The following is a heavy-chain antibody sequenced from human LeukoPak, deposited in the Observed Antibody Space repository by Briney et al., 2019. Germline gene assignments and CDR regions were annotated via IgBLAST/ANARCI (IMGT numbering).Heavy chain of an antibody. CDR1: GYTFTTYY. CDR2: ITPNNGRP. CDR3: ARDQIQVWYMVGRFDS. Sequence: ASVKVSCKTSGYTFTTYYIHWIRQAPGQGLEWMAVITPNNGRPTYAQKFQGRVTVTMDTSSSTVYMELSNLGSDDTAIYYCARDQIQVWYMVGRFDSWGQGTLVSDSS. D-gene: IGHD5-18*01. J-gene: IGHJ4*02. V-gene: IGHV1-46*01.